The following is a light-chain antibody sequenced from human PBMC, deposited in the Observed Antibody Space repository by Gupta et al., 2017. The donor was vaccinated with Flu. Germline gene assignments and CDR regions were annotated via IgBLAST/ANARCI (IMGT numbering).Light chain of an antibody. CDR2: GDT. J-gene: IGLJ1*01. CDR3: QSYDSSLSGYV. CDR1: NSNIGAGYE. V-gene: IGLV1-40*01. Sequence: QSALTQPPSVSGAPGQRVTISCAGSNSNIGAGYEVHWYQHLPGTAPKVLIHGDTNRPSGVPDRFSGSKSGTSASLAITGLQAEDEADYYCQSYDSSLSGYVFGTGTKVTVL.